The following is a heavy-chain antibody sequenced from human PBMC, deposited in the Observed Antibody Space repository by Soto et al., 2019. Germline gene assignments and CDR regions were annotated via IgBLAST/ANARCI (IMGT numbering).Heavy chain of an antibody. CDR2: IWYDGSNK. V-gene: IGHV3-33*01. Sequence: QVQLVESGGGVVQPGRSLRLSCAASGFTFSSYGMHWVRQAPGKGLEWVAVIWYDGSNKYYADSVKGRFTISRDNSKNTLYLQMNSLRAEDTAVYYCARDSTQADYGDYVPFLDYWGQGTLVTVSS. J-gene: IGHJ4*02. CDR3: ARDSTQADYGDYVPFLDY. D-gene: IGHD4-17*01. CDR1: GFTFSSYG.